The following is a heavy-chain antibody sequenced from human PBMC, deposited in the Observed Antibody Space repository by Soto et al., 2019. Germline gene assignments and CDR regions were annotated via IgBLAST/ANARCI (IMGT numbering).Heavy chain of an antibody. CDR1: GFPISIYY. CDR2: IYTSGST. V-gene: IGHV4-4*07. Sequence: SQPLPRTCNVSGFPISIYYWSWIRPPAGKGLEWIGRIYTSGSTNYNPSLKSRVTMSVDTSKNQFSLKLSSVTAADTAVYYCARALGAAAVSGMDVWGQGNTVTVS. D-gene: IGHD6-13*01. CDR3: ARALGAAAVSGMDV. J-gene: IGHJ6*02.